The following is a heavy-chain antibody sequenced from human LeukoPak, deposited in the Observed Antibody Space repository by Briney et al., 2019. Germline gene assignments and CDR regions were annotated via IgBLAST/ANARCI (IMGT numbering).Heavy chain of an antibody. J-gene: IGHJ4*02. CDR3: TQNNY. Sequence: GGSLRLSCAASGFTFSGSPILWVRQASGKGLEWVGRIRGKADNYATAYAASVQGRCTISRDDSQNTAYLQLNSLKTEDTAVYYCTQNNYWGQGALVTVSS. V-gene: IGHV3-73*01. CDR1: GFTFSGSP. CDR2: IRGKADNYAT.